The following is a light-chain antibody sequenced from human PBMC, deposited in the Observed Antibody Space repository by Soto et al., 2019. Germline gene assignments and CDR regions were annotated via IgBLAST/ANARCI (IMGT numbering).Light chain of an antibody. CDR2: SNN. J-gene: IGLJ1*01. V-gene: IGLV1-47*02. Sequence: QSVLTQPPSASGTPGQRVTISCSGSSSNIGSNYVYWYQQLPGKAPKLLIYSNNQRPSGVPDRFSVSKSGTSASLAISGLRCEDEADYYCAAWDDSLSALLGTGTKGTVL. CDR3: AAWDDSLSAL. CDR1: SSNIGSNY.